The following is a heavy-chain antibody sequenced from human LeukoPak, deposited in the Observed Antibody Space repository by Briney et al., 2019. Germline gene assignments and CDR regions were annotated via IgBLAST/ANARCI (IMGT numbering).Heavy chain of an antibody. Sequence: GGSLRLSCAASGLSFSNYNINWVRQAPGKGLEWVSSISTSSTYIFYADSVKGRFTISRDNAKNSLYLQMNSLRADDTAVYYCATGKHYYDSSGYYFYYFDYWGQGTLVTVSS. CDR3: ATGKHYYDSSGYYFYYFDY. J-gene: IGHJ4*02. V-gene: IGHV3-21*01. CDR1: GLSFSNYN. CDR2: ISTSSTYI. D-gene: IGHD3-22*01.